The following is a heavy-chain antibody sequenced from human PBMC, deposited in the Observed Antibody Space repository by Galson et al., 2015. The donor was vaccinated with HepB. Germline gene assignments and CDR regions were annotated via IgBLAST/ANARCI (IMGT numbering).Heavy chain of an antibody. CDR1: GFSVSGNY. Sequence: SLRLSCATSGFSVSGNYMTWVRQAPGKGLEWISVIYSGGYTYYADSVKGRFTISRDNSKNTVHLQMNSLRAEDTAEYFCARDRNGGYLGYWGQGTLVTVSS. D-gene: IGHD3-22*01. CDR3: ARDRNGGYLGY. J-gene: IGHJ4*02. CDR2: IYSGGYT. V-gene: IGHV3-66*01.